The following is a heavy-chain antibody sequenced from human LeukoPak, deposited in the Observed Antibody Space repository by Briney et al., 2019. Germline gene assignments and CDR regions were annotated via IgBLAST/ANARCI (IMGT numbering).Heavy chain of an antibody. CDR1: GFTFSSYG. V-gene: IGHV3-30*02. Sequence: GGSPRLSCAASGFTFSSYGMHSVRQAPGKGLEWVAFIRYDGNNENYADSVKGRFTISRDNSKNTPYLQMNSLRAEDTAVYYCATVGARFMVRGVQPHHFDYWGQGTLVTVSS. D-gene: IGHD3-10*01. J-gene: IGHJ4*02. CDR2: IRYDGNNE. CDR3: ATVGARFMVRGVQPHHFDY.